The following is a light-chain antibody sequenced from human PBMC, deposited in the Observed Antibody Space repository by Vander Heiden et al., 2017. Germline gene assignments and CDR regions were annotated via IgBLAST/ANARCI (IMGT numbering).Light chain of an antibody. CDR3: QSYDSNNWV. Sequence: HSVSEYPGKTVTISCTGSSGSIDSNYVQWYQQRPGSAPTTVIYEDDQRPSGVPDRFSGSIDRSSNSASLSISGLTTEDEAEYYCQSYDSNNWVFGGGTKLTVL. V-gene: IGLV6-57*02. J-gene: IGLJ3*02. CDR1: SGSIDSNY. CDR2: EDD.